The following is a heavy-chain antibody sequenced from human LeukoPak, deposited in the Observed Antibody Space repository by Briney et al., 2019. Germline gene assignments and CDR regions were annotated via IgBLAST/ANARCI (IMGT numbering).Heavy chain of an antibody. D-gene: IGHD2-2*01. CDR3: ASTRDIVVVPAAMPEFWFDP. CDR1: GYTLTELS. J-gene: IGHJ5*02. Sequence: ASVKVSCKVSGYTLTELSMHWVRQAPGKGLEWMGGFDPEDGETIYAQKFQGRVTMTEDTSTDTAYMELSSLRSEDTAVYYCASTRDIVVVPAAMPEFWFDPWGQGTLVTVSS. CDR2: FDPEDGET. V-gene: IGHV1-24*01.